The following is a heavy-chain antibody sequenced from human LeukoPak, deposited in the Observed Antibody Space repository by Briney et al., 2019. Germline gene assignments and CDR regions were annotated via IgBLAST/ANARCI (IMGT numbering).Heavy chain of an antibody. J-gene: IGHJ6*02. CDR1: GFTFSSYS. V-gene: IGHV3-23*01. CDR3: AKVHYGDYVLGYYYGMDV. CDR2: ISGSGGKT. D-gene: IGHD4-17*01. Sequence: GGSLRLSCAASGFTFSSYSMNWARQAPGRGLEWVSAISGSGGKTYYADSVKGRFTISRDNYKNTVYLQMNSLRAEDTAVYYCAKVHYGDYVLGYYYGMDVWGQGTTVTVSS.